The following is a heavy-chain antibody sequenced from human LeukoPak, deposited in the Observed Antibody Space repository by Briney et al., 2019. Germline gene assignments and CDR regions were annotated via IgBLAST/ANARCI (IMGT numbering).Heavy chain of an antibody. Sequence: SVKVSCKASGGTLSSYAISWVRQAPGQGLEWMGGIIPIFGTANYAQKFQGRVTITADESTSTAYMELSSLRSEDTAVYYCARGDYIVVVTDLYYYGMDVWGQGTTVTVSS. CDR1: GGTLSSYA. D-gene: IGHD2-21*02. CDR2: IIPIFGTA. CDR3: ARGDYIVVVTDLYYYGMDV. J-gene: IGHJ6*02. V-gene: IGHV1-69*13.